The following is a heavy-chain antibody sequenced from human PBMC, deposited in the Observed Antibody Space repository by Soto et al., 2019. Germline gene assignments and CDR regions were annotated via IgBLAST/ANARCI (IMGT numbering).Heavy chain of an antibody. CDR3: ARGDRDNHYDFWSGPNYYYYYGMDV. J-gene: IGHJ6*02. CDR1: GYTFTGYY. V-gene: IGHV1-2*04. Sequence: ASVKVSCKASGYTFTGYYMHWVRQAPGQGLEWMGWINPNSGGTNYAQKFQGWVTMTRDTSISTAYMELSRLRSDDTAVYYCARGDRDNHYDFWSGPNYYYYYGMDVWGQGTTVTVSS. D-gene: IGHD3-3*01. CDR2: INPNSGGT.